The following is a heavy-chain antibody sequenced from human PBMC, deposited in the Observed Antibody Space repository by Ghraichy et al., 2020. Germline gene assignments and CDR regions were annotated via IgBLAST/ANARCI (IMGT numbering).Heavy chain of an antibody. CDR3: AKTQGGGFDI. J-gene: IGHJ3*02. Sequence: GESLNISCAASGFTFSSYGMHWVRQAPGKGLEWVAVISYDGSNKYYADSVKGRFTISRDNSKNTLYLQMNSLRAEDTAVYYCAKTQGGGFDIWGQGTMVTVSS. V-gene: IGHV3-30*18. CDR1: GFTFSSYG. CDR2: ISYDGSNK. D-gene: IGHD3-16*01.